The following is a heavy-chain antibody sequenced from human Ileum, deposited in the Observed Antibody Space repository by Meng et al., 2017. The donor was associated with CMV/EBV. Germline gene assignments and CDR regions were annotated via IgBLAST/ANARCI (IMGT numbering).Heavy chain of an antibody. CDR2: IHPNSGDT. J-gene: IGHJ4*02. CDR1: GYTFTSYD. Sequence: SVKLSCKASGYTFTSYDINWVRQAAGQGLEWMGRIHPNSGDTVYAQKFQGRVTLTRDTSISTAYMEVSSLRSDDTAVYYCARNYRDYWGQGTLVTVSS. V-gene: IGHV1-8*02. D-gene: IGHD3-10*01. CDR3: ARNYRDY.